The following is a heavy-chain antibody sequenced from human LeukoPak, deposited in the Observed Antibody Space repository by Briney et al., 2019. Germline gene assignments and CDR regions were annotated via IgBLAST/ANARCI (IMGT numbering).Heavy chain of an antibody. V-gene: IGHV4-34*01. CDR2: INHSGST. CDR1: GASFSGYY. J-gene: IGHJ4*02. CDR3: ARGEDTVTPDY. D-gene: IGHD4-17*01. Sequence: PSETLSFTCAVYGASFSGYYWSWIRQPPGKGLEWIGEINHSGSTNYNPSLKSRVTISVDTSKNQFSLKLSSVTAADTAVYYCARGEDTVTPDYWGQGTLVTVSS.